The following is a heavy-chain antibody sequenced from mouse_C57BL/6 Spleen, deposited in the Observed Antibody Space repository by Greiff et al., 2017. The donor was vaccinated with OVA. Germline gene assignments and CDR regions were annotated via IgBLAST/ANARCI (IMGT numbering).Heavy chain of an antibody. J-gene: IGHJ3*01. V-gene: IGHV1-4*01. Sequence: VQLQESGAELARPGASVKMSCKASGYTFTSYTMHWVKQRPGQGLEWIGYINPSSGYTKYNQKFKDKATLTADKSSSTAYMQLSSLTSEDSAVYYCAKDYDGFAYWGQGTLVTVSA. CDR2: INPSSGYT. D-gene: IGHD2-4*01. CDR1: GYTFTSYT. CDR3: AKDYDGFAY.